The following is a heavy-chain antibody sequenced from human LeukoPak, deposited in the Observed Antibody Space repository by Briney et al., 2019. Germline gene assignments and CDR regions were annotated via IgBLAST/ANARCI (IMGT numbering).Heavy chain of an antibody. J-gene: IGHJ4*02. CDR1: GGSISSSNYY. Sequence: PWETLSLTCTVSGGSISSSNYYWGWIRQPPGKGLEWIGGIYYSGSTYYNPSFKSRVSISVDTSKNQFSLKLSSVTAADTAVYYCARRTIVRSPDCWGQGTLVTVSS. V-gene: IGHV4-39*01. CDR2: IYYSGST. D-gene: IGHD3-10*01. CDR3: ARRTIVRSPDC.